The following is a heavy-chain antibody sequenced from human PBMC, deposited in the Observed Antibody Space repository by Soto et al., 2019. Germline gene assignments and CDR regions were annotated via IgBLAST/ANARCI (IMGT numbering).Heavy chain of an antibody. D-gene: IGHD3-22*01. V-gene: IGHV4-31*03. CDR3: ARIYYDDSSGPYYFDY. Sequence: SETLSLTCTVSGGSISSGGYCWSWIRQHPGKGLERIGNIYYSGSTYYNPSLKSRVTISVDTSKNQFSLKLSSVTAADTAVYYCARIYYDDSSGPYYFDYWGQGTLVTVSS. CDR1: GGSISSGGYC. J-gene: IGHJ4*02. CDR2: IYYSGST.